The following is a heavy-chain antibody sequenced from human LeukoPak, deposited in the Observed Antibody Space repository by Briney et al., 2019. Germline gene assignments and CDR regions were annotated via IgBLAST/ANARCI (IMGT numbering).Heavy chain of an antibody. V-gene: IGHV3-30*04. CDR1: GFTFSSYA. CDR3: ARGKPDTAMVENPFDY. J-gene: IGHJ4*02. D-gene: IGHD5-18*01. Sequence: GRSLRLSCAASGFTFSSYAMHWVRQAPGKGLEWVAVISYDGSNKYYADSVKGRFTISRDNSKNTLYLQMNSLRAEDTAVYYCARGKPDTAMVENPFDYLGPGNPGHRLL. CDR2: ISYDGSNK.